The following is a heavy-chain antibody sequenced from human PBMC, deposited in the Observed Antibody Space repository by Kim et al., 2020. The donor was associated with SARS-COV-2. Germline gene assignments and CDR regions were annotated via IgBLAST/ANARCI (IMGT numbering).Heavy chain of an antibody. D-gene: IGHD2-15*01. Sequence: GGSLRLSCAASGFTFSSYGMHWVRQAPGKGLEWVAVISYDGSNKYYADSVKGRFTISRDNSKNTLYLQMNSLRAEDTAVYYCARDSVFHQGGGKLDYFG. V-gene: IGHV3-30*03. J-gene: IGHJ4*01. CDR1: GFTFSSYG. CDR2: ISYDGSNK. CDR3: ARDSVFHQGGGKLDY.